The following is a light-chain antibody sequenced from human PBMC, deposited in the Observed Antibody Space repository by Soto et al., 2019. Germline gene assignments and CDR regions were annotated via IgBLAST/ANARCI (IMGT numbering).Light chain of an antibody. J-gene: IGKJ1*01. Sequence: DIQMTQSPSSLSASVGDRVTITCRASQSISSYLNWVQLKPGKAPKLLIYAASSLQSVVPSRFSGSGSGPDFTLTISSLQPEDFATYYCQQSSSTPPTFRPGTKVDI. CDR3: QQSSSTPPT. V-gene: IGKV1-39*01. CDR1: QSISSY. CDR2: AAS.